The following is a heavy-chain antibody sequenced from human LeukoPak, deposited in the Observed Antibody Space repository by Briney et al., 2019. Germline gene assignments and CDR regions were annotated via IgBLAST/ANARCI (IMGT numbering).Heavy chain of an antibody. V-gene: IGHV4-34*01. CDR3: ARVGYYGSDY. CDR1: GGSFSGYY. CDR2: INHSGST. J-gene: IGHJ4*02. Sequence: PSETLSLTCAVYGGSFSGYYWSWIRQPPGKGLEWIGEINHSGSTNYNPSLKSRVTISVDTSKNQFSLKLSSVTAADTAVYYCARVGYYGSDYWGQGTLVTVSS. D-gene: IGHD3-10*01.